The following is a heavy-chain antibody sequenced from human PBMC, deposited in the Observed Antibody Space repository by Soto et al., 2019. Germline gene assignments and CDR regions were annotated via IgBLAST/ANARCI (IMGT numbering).Heavy chain of an antibody. CDR2: ISGSGGST. CDR3: AKDLRDTGSHYGMDV. Sequence: GGSLRLSCAASGFTFSSYAMSWVRQAPEKGLEWVSAISGSGGSTYYADSVKGRFTISRDNSKNTLYLQMNSLRAEDTAVYYCAKDLRDTGSHYGMDVWGQGTTVTVSS. V-gene: IGHV3-23*01. CDR1: GFTFSSYA. J-gene: IGHJ6*02. D-gene: IGHD5-18*01.